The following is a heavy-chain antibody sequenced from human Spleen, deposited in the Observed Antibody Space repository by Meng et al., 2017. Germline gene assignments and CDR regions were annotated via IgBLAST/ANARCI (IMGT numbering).Heavy chain of an antibody. CDR3: ARDYWGSLDY. V-gene: IGHV4-4*02. Sequence: QVQLQESGPALVTPSGTLSLNCAVCGGSISSSTWWTCVRKPPGKGLEWIGEVYHSGSTNYNPSLKSRVTMSVDESKNQFSLKLTSVTAADTAVYYCARDYWGSLDYWGQGILVTVSS. D-gene: IGHD7-27*01. J-gene: IGHJ4*02. CDR2: VYHSGST. CDR1: GGSISSSTW.